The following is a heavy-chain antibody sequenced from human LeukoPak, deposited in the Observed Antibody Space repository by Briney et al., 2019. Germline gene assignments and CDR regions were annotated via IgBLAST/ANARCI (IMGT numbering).Heavy chain of an antibody. V-gene: IGHV3-11*01. J-gene: IGHJ4*02. Sequence: KPGGSLRLSCAASGFTFSDSYMTWIRQAPGKGLEWVSYISSSSRTIYYADSVKGRFTISRDNAKNSLFLQMNSLRAEDTAVYYCARDGTSITGVWDWGQGTLVSVSS. CDR3: ARDGTSITGVWD. CDR2: ISSSSRTI. D-gene: IGHD1-20*01. CDR1: GFTFSDSY.